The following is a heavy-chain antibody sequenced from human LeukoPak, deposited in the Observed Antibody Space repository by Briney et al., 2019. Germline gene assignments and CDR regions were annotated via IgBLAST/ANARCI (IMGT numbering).Heavy chain of an antibody. V-gene: IGHV3-23*01. J-gene: IGHJ4*02. CDR3: AKNPGAYGGRSVDY. CDR1: GFTFSSYA. D-gene: IGHD4-23*01. CDR2: ISGSGGST. Sequence: GGSLRLSCAASGFTFSSYAMSWVRQAPGKGLEWVSAISGSGGSTYYADSVKGRFTISRGNSKNMLYLQMNSLRVEDTAVYYCAKNPGAYGGRSVDYWGQGTLVTVSS.